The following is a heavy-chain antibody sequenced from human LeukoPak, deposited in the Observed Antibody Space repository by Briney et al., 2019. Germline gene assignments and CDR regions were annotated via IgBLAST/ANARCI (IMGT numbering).Heavy chain of an antibody. Sequence: SETLSLTCTVSGGSISSSSYYWGWIRQPPGKGLEWIGSIYYSGSTYYNPSLKSRVSISVDTSKNQFSLKLSSVTAADTAVYYCARDRGTMTPDWYFDLWGRGTLVTVSS. CDR2: IYYSGST. CDR1: GGSISSSSYY. J-gene: IGHJ2*01. V-gene: IGHV4-39*02. CDR3: ARDRGTMTPDWYFDL. D-gene: IGHD3-22*01.